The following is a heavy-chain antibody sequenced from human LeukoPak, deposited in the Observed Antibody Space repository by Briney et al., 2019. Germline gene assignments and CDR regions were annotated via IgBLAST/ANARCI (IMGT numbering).Heavy chain of an antibody. CDR3: ARARPLYCYDSSGKGVDY. D-gene: IGHD3-22*01. Sequence: ASVKVSCKASGYTFTGYYMHWVRQAPGQGLEWMGWINPNSGGTNYAQKFQGRVTMTRDTSISAAYMELSRLRSDDTAVYYCARARPLYCYDSSGKGVDYWGQGTLVTVSS. V-gene: IGHV1-2*02. J-gene: IGHJ4*02. CDR2: INPNSGGT. CDR1: GYTFTGYY.